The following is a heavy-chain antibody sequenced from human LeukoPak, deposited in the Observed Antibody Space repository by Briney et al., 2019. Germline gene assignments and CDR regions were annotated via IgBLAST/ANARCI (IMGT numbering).Heavy chain of an antibody. V-gene: IGHV3-23*01. CDR3: ARQTLNFDWLLYLDY. Sequence: GGSLRLSCAASGFTFSSYAMSWVRQAPGEGLEWVSAISGSGGSTYYADSVKGRFTISRDNSKNTLYLQMNSLRAEDTAVYYCARQTLNFDWLLYLDYWGQGTLVTVSS. CDR1: GFTFSSYA. J-gene: IGHJ4*02. D-gene: IGHD3-9*01. CDR2: ISGSGGST.